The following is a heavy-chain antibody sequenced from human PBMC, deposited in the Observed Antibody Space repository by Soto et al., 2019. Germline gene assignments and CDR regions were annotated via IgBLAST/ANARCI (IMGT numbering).Heavy chain of an antibody. Sequence: QIQLLQSGAEVKKPGASVKVTGKASGYTFRNFGISWVRQAPGQGLEWRGWISADNANANYAQKFQGRLTMTADTSTSTAYMELRSLRSDDTAVYYCARENSYFDYWGQGTLVTVSS. CDR3: ARENSYFDY. J-gene: IGHJ4*02. V-gene: IGHV1-18*01. CDR1: GYTFRNFG. CDR2: ISADNANA.